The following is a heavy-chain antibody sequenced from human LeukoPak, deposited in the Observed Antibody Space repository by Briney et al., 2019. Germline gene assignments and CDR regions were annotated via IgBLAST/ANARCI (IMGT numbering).Heavy chain of an antibody. CDR3: ARDRQIAY. CDR2: INLDESET. J-gene: IGHJ4*02. CDR1: GFTFSNYW. V-gene: IGHV3-7*01. Sequence: GGSLTLSCAASGFTFSNYWMTWVRQGPGEGLEWLANINLDESETHFVDSVKGRFTISRDNAKNSLYLQMNSLRAEDTAVYYCARDRQIAYWGQGTLVTVSS.